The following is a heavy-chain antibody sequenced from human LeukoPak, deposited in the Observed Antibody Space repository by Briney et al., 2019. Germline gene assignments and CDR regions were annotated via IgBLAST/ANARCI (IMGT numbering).Heavy chain of an antibody. Sequence: ASVKVSCKASGHTFTGYYMHWVRQAPGQGLEWMGWINPNSGGTNYAQKFQGRVTMTRDTSISTAYMELSRLRSDDTAVYYCARDRGGYYDSSGYMVGYWGQGTLVTVSS. V-gene: IGHV1-2*02. D-gene: IGHD3-22*01. J-gene: IGHJ4*02. CDR2: INPNSGGT. CDR1: GHTFTGYY. CDR3: ARDRGGYYDSSGYMVGY.